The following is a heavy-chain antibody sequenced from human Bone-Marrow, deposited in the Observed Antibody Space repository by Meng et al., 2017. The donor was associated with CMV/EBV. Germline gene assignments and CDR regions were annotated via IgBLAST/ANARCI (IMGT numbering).Heavy chain of an antibody. V-gene: IGHV3-9*01. D-gene: IGHD4-11*01. CDR1: GFTFDDYA. CDR3: TRFYSAYGMDV. CDR2: ISWNSGLI. J-gene: IGHJ6*02. Sequence: SLKISCAASGFTFDDYAMHWVRQGPGKGLEWVSGISWNSGLIDYADSVRGRFTISRDNAKNALYLQMNNLRAEDTALYYCTRFYSAYGMDVWGQGTTVTVSS.